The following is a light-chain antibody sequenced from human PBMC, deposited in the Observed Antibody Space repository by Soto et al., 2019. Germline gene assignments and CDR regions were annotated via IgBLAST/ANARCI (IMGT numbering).Light chain of an antibody. Sequence: IVMTQSPVTMSVSPVERATLSCRASQSISTNLAWYQQKPGQAPRLLIYGASTRATGIPARFSGGGSGTELTLTISSLQSEDFAVYYCQHYNNWPPWTFGQGTKVETK. CDR1: QSISTN. J-gene: IGKJ1*01. CDR2: GAS. V-gene: IGKV3-15*01. CDR3: QHYNNWPPWT.